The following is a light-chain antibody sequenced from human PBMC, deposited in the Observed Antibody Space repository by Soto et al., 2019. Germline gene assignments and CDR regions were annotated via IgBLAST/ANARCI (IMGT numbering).Light chain of an antibody. CDR3: QQSYSTPLT. CDR2: AAS. Sequence: IQMTQSPASLSACVRDRGAITFARSQSSSSYLDRYQQKPGNAPKLLIYAASSLQSGVPSRFSGSGSGTDFTLTISSLHPEDFATYYCQQSYSTPLTFGGGTKVDIK. J-gene: IGKJ4*01. CDR1: QSSSSY. V-gene: IGKV1-39*01.